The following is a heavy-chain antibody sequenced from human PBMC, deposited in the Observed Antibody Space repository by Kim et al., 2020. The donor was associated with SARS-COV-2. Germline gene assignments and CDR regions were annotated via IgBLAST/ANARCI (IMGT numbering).Heavy chain of an antibody. D-gene: IGHD4-17*01. V-gene: IGHV3-30*01. Sequence: VKGRFTISRDNSKNTLYLQMNSLRAEYTAVYYCARDGDYGDYTGSYGMDVWGQGTTVTVSS. J-gene: IGHJ6*02. CDR3: ARDGDYGDYTGSYGMDV.